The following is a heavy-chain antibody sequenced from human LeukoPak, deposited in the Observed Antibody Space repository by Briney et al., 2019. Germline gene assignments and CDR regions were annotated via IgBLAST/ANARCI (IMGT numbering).Heavy chain of an antibody. J-gene: IGHJ6*03. CDR2: MNPNSGNT. V-gene: IGHV1-8*03. CDR3: ARGREIRRWLQLNYYYYMDV. Sequence: ASVKVSCKVSGYSVTEVAIHWVRQTPGQGLEWMGWMNPNSGNTGYAQKFQGRVTITRNTSISTAYMELSSLRSEDTAVYYCARGREIRRWLQLNYYYYMDVWGKGTTVTVSS. CDR1: GYSVTEVA. D-gene: IGHD5-24*01.